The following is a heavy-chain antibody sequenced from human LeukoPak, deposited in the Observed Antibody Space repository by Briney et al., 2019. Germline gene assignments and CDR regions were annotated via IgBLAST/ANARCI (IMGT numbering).Heavy chain of an antibody. Sequence: SETLSLTCTVSGGSISSSSYYWGWIRQPPGKGLEWIGSIYYSGRTQYNPSLKSRVTISVDTSKNQFSLKLSSVTAADTAVYYCASRRVVATIFYTIPFDIWGQGTMVTVSS. CDR1: GGSISSSSYY. CDR3: ASRRVVATIFYTIPFDI. V-gene: IGHV4-39*07. CDR2: IYYSGRT. D-gene: IGHD5-12*01. J-gene: IGHJ3*02.